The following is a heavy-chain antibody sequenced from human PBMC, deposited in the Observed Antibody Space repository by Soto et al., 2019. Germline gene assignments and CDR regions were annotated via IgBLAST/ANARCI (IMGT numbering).Heavy chain of an antibody. V-gene: IGHV3-48*02. CDR2: ISSGSETI. CDR1: GFTFSTYS. Sequence: EVQLVESGGGLVRPGGSLRLSCAASGFTFSTYSMNWVRQAPGKGLEWVSYISSGSETIYYADSVKGRFTSSRDKAKNSLYRQMNSLRDEDTDVYYCARVVGGRRTDFWGQGSQVPVSS. J-gene: IGHJ4*02. D-gene: IGHD1-1*01. CDR3: ARVVGGRRTDF.